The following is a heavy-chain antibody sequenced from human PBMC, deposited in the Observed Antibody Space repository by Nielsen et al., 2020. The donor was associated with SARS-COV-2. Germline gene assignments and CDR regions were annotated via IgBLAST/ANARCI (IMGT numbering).Heavy chain of an antibody. Sequence: GESLKISCAASGFTFSSYSMNWVRQAPGKGLEWVSYISSSSSTIYYADSVKGRFTISRDNAKNSLYLQMNSPRDEDTAVYYCASGGIAVAGNYWGQGTLVTVSS. D-gene: IGHD6-19*01. CDR1: GFTFSSYS. J-gene: IGHJ4*02. V-gene: IGHV3-48*02. CDR2: ISSSSSTI. CDR3: ASGGIAVAGNY.